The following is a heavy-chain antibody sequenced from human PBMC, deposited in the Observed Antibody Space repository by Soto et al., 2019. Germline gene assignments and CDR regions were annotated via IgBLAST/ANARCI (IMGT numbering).Heavy chain of an antibody. D-gene: IGHD3-22*01. V-gene: IGHV3-33*01. CDR1: GFTFSSYG. J-gene: IGHJ4*02. CDR2: IWYDGSNK. Sequence: GGSLRLSCAASGFTFSSYGMHWVRQAPGKGLEWVAVIWYDGSNKYYADSVKGRFTISRDNSKNTLYLQMNSLRAEDTAVYYCAREDYYYDSSGPLDYWGQGTLVTVSS. CDR3: AREDYYYDSSGPLDY.